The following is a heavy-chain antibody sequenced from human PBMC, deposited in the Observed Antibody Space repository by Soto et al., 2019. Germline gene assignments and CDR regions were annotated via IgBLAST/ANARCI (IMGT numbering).Heavy chain of an antibody. J-gene: IGHJ6*03. Sequence: SETLSLTCAVYGGSFSGYYWSWIRQPPGKGLEWIGEINHSGSTNYNPSLKSRVTISVDTSKNQFSLKLSSVTAADTAVYYCAATIGLYYYYYMDVWGKGT. V-gene: IGHV4-34*01. CDR2: INHSGST. CDR3: AATIGLYYYYYMDV. CDR1: GGSFSGYY.